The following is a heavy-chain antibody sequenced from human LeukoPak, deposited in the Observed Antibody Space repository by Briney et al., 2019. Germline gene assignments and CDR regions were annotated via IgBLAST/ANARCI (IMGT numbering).Heavy chain of an antibody. Sequence: GGSLRLSCAASGFTFSNYGMHWVRQAPGKGLEWVAVMWYDGTNKYYADSVKGRFTISRDNSKNTLYLQLNSLRAEDTAVYYCARRFFDYWGQGTLVTVSS. V-gene: IGHV3-33*01. CDR3: ARRFFDY. CDR2: MWYDGTNK. CDR1: GFTFSNYG. J-gene: IGHJ4*02. D-gene: IGHD3-3*01.